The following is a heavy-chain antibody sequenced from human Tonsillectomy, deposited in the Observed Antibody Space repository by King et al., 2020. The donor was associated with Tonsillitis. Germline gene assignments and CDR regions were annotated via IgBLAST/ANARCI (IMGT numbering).Heavy chain of an antibody. D-gene: IGHD3-22*01. CDR2: INPSGGST. CDR3: ARTYYYDRSGYYFGY. Sequence: QLVQSGAEVKKPGASVKVSCKASGYTFTSYYVHWVRQAPGQGLEWMGLINPSGGSTSYAQKFQGRGIMTRDTSTSTVYMELSSLRSEDTAVYYCARTYYYDRSGYYFGYWGQGTLVTVSS. V-gene: IGHV1-46*01. J-gene: IGHJ4*02. CDR1: GYTFTSYY.